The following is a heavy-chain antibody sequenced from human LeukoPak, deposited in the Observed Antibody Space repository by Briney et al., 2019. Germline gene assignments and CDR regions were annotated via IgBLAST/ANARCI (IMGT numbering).Heavy chain of an antibody. V-gene: IGHV3-74*01. CDR1: GFTFSSYW. CDR2: INSDGIST. D-gene: IGHD4-17*01. CDR3: AKGGATVIDY. Sequence: PRGCLRLSCAASGFTFSSYWMRWVRQAPGKGRVWVSRINSDGISTSYADSVKGRFTISRDNAKNTLYLQMNSLRADDTAVYYCAKGGATVIDYWGQRTLVTVSS. J-gene: IGHJ4*02.